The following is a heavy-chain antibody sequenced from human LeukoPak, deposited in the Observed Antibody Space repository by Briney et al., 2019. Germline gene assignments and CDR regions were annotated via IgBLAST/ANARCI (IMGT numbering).Heavy chain of an antibody. CDR3: ARDSGRGWYEFR. D-gene: IGHD6-19*01. CDR1: GYTFTTYT. CDR2: INTRSGDT. J-gene: IGHJ4*02. V-gene: IGHV1-3*03. Sequence: GASVKVSCKASGYTFTTYTIHWVRQAPGQRLEWMGWINTRSGDTEYSYEFQGRVTITRDIAESIASMELRSLRSDDMGVYYCARDSGRGWYEFRWGQGTLVTVSS.